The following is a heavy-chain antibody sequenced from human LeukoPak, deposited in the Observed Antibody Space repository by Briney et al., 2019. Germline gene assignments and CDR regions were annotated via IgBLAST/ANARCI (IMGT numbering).Heavy chain of an antibody. D-gene: IGHD3-22*01. CDR1: GFTLSSYA. J-gene: IGHJ4*02. Sequence: PGGSLRLSCAASGFTLSSYAMRWVRQAPGKGLEWVAVISYDGSNKYYADSVKGRFTISRDNSKNTLYLQMNSLRVEDTAVYFCAKRGVVIRVILVGFHKEAYYFDSWGQGALVTVSS. CDR3: AKRGVVIRVILVGFHKEAYYFDS. V-gene: IGHV3-30*04. CDR2: ISYDGSNK.